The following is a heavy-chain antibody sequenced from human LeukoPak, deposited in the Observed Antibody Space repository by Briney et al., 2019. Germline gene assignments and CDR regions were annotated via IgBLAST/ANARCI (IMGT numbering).Heavy chain of an antibody. CDR2: INPSGGNT. V-gene: IGHV1-46*01. CDR3: ARGRPYYYYMDV. J-gene: IGHJ6*03. Sequence: GASVKVSCKASGYTFTTNYIHWVGQAPGQGLEWMGTINPSGGNTGYAQKFQGRVTMTRDMSTSTVYMELSSLRAEDTAVYYCARGRPYYYYMDVWGKGTTVTVSS. CDR1: GYTFTTNY.